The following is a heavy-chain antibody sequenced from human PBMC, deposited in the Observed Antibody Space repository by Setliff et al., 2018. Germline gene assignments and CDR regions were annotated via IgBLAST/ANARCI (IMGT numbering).Heavy chain of an antibody. CDR2: INGDATIT. J-gene: IGHJ4*02. Sequence: GGSLRLSCGASGFTFRKYWMYWVRQAPGKGLVWLSRINGDATITNYADSVKGRFTVSRDNANSSLFLQMNSLRAEDTAVYYCARHLPRGVQIFGVAPRFGYWGQGTLVTVSS. V-gene: IGHV3-74*01. D-gene: IGHD3-3*01. CDR1: GFTFRKYW. CDR3: ARHLPRGVQIFGVAPRFGY.